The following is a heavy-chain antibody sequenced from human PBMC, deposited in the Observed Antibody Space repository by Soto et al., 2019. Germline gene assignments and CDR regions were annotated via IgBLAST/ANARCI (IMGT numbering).Heavy chain of an antibody. CDR1: GYTFSGFY. CDR2: IYPDSGGT. Sequence: QVQLVQSGAEVKKPGASVKVACRTSGYTFSGFYIHWVRQAPGQGLESMGWIYPDSGGTDYAQKFQGRVTMTRDTSISTAYMELSRLRSDDTAVYYCRVTGVSEVDYWGQGTLVTVSS. D-gene: IGHD2-8*01. J-gene: IGHJ4*02. CDR3: RVTGVSEVDY. V-gene: IGHV1-2*02.